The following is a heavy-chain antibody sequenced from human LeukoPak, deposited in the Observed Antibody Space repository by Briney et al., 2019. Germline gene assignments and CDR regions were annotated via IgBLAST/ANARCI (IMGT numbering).Heavy chain of an antibody. Sequence: SSETLSLTCTVSGGSISSGSYYWSWIRQPAGKGLEWIGSIYYSGSTYYNPSLKSRVTISVDTSKNQFSLKLSSVTAADTAVYYCARDSNYYGSGREACAFDIWGQGTMVTVSS. CDR2: IYYSGST. V-gene: IGHV4-39*07. D-gene: IGHD3-10*01. J-gene: IGHJ3*02. CDR3: ARDSNYYGSGREACAFDI. CDR1: GGSISSGSYY.